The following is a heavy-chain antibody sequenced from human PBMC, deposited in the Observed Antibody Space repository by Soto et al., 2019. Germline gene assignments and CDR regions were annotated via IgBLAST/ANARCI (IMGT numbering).Heavy chain of an antibody. Sequence: AVKVSCKASGGTFSSYAISWVRQAPGQGLEWMGGIIPIFGTANYAQKFQGRVTITADESTSTAYMELSSLRSEDTAVYYCAKDYYDSSGYCGLDYWGQGTLVTVSS. CDR2: IIPIFGTA. CDR1: GGTFSSYA. D-gene: IGHD3-22*01. J-gene: IGHJ4*02. CDR3: AKDYYDSSGYCGLDY. V-gene: IGHV1-69*13.